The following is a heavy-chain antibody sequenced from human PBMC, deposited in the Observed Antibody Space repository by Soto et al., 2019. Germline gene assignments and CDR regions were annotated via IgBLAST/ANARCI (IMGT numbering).Heavy chain of an antibody. D-gene: IGHD4-17*01. CDR2: IKSKTDGGTT. Sequence: PGGSLRLSCAASGFTFSNAWMSWVRQAPGKGLEWVGRIKSKTDGGTTDYAAPVKGRFTISRDDSKNTLYLQMNSLKTEDTAVYYCTTPGWFWYGDYGDATSYFDYWGQGTLVTVAS. CDR3: TTPGWFWYGDYGDATSYFDY. J-gene: IGHJ4*02. CDR1: GFTFSNAW. V-gene: IGHV3-15*01.